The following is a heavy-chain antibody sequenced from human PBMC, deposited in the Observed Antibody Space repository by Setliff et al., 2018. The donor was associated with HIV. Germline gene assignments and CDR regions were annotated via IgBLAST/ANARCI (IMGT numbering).Heavy chain of an antibody. D-gene: IGHD6-19*01. CDR2: IYPSGSA. CDR3: VRHGNQWLVTVDY. V-gene: IGHV4-39*01. J-gene: IGHJ4*02. CDR1: GDSISSTTYY. Sequence: SETLSLTCTVSGDSISSTTYYWGWIRQPPGKGLEWIGSIYPSGSASYNPSLKSPVTMSVDTSRNQFSLKLSSVTAADTAIYYCVRHGNQWLVTVDYWGQGTLVTVSS.